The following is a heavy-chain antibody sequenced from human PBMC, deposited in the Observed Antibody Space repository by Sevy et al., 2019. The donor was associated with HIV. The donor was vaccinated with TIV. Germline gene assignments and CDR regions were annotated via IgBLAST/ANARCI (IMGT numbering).Heavy chain of an antibody. V-gene: IGHV3-33*01. J-gene: IGHJ5*02. CDR2: IWNDGSNQ. CDR3: ARAPGYCPSTNCYDWFDP. D-gene: IGHD2-2*01. CDR1: GFTLSSYG. Sequence: GGSLRLSCAASGFTLSSYGMHWVRQAPGKGLEWVAVIWNDGSNQYYADSVEGRFTVSRDNSTNTLYLQMNSLRAEDTAVYYCARAPGYCPSTNCYDWFDPWGHGTLVTVSS.